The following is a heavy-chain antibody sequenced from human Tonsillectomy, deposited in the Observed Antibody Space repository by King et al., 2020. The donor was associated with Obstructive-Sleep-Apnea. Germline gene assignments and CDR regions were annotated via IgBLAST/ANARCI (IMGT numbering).Heavy chain of an antibody. CDR3: SRGPPSFGELSEYGMDV. CDR2: ISYDGRNK. V-gene: IGHV3-30*04. J-gene: IGHJ6*02. D-gene: IGHD3-10*01. CDR1: GFTFSSYA. Sequence: VQLVESGGGVVQPGRSLRLSCAASGFTFSSYALYWVRQAPGKGLEWVAVISYDGRNKYYADSVKGRFTIPRDNSKNTLYLQMNSLRAEDTAVFYCSRGPPSFGELSEYGMDVWGQGTTVTVSS.